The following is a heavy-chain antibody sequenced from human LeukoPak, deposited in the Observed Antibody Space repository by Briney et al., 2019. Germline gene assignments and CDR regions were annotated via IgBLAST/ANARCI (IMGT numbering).Heavy chain of an antibody. Sequence: KSSETLSLTCTVSGGSISSYYWSWIRQPPGKGLEWIGYIYYSGSTNYNPSLKSRVTISVDTSKNQFSLKLSSVTAADTAVYYCARDCSSTSCYQGGYYYYYGMDVWGQGTLVTVSS. CDR3: ARDCSSTSCYQGGYYYYYGMDV. D-gene: IGHD2-2*01. CDR1: GGSISSYY. V-gene: IGHV4-59*01. J-gene: IGHJ6*02. CDR2: IYYSGST.